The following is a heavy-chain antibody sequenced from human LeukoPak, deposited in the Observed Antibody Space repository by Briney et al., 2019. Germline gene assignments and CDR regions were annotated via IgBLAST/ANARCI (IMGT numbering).Heavy chain of an antibody. D-gene: IGHD1-7*01. CDR1: DYTFTSYG. J-gene: IGHJ4*02. CDR2: ISAFNGNT. Sequence: ASVKVSCKASDYTFTSYGISWVRQAPGQGLEWMGWISAFNGNTNYAQKLQGRVTMTTDTSTNTAYMELRSLRSDDTAVYYCARDSALTGTPESYLDYWGQGSLVTVSS. CDR3: ARDSALTGTPESYLDY. V-gene: IGHV1-18*01.